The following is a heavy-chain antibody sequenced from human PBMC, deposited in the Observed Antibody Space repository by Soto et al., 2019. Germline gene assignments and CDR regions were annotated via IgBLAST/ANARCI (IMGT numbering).Heavy chain of an antibody. Sequence: QVQLVESGGGVVQPGRSLRLSCAASGFTFSSYAMHWVRQAPGKGLEWVAVISYDGSNKYYADSVKGRFTISRDNSKNTLYLQMNSLRAEDTAVYYCARGDSGYDYYYYGMDVWGQGTTVTVSS. D-gene: IGHD5-12*01. CDR3: ARGDSGYDYYYYGMDV. CDR1: GFTFSSYA. J-gene: IGHJ6*02. V-gene: IGHV3-30-3*01. CDR2: ISYDGSNK.